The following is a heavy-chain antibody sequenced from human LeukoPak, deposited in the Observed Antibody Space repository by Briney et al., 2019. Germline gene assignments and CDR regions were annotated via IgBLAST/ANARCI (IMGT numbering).Heavy chain of an antibody. Sequence: GESLKISCKASGYSFTTYWIGWVRQVPGKGLEWMGIIYPGDSDTRYSPSFQGQVTISADKSISTAYLQWSSLKASDSAMYYCARLGVAETPRSWFDPWGQGTLVTVSS. J-gene: IGHJ5*02. D-gene: IGHD2-15*01. CDR1: GYSFTTYW. CDR2: IYPGDSDT. V-gene: IGHV5-51*01. CDR3: ARLGVAETPRSWFDP.